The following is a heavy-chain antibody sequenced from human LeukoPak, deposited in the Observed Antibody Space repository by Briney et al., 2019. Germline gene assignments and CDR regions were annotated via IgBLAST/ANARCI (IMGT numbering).Heavy chain of an antibody. CDR2: INPNSGGT. J-gene: IGHJ6*03. V-gene: IGHV1-2*02. CDR3: ARGGYCSSTSCYYPPYYYYYMDV. Sequence: EASVKVSCKASGYTFTGYYMHWVRQAPGQGLEWMGWINPNSGGTNYAQKFQGRVTVTRDTSISTAYMELSRLRSDDTAVYYCARGGYCSSTSCYYPPYYYYYMDVWGKGTTVTVSS. D-gene: IGHD2-2*01. CDR1: GYTFTGYY.